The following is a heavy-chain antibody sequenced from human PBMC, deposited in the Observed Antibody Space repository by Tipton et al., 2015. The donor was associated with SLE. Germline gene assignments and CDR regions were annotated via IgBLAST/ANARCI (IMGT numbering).Heavy chain of an antibody. Sequence: SLRLSCAASGFSFSNYAMSWVRQAPGKGLECVSIIYSGGNTYYVESVEGRFTISRDNSDNTLYVRMNNLRVEDTAIYYCAKASRGQYESWSGHFDEWGRGTLVTVSS. CDR2: IYSGGNT. D-gene: IGHD3-3*01. J-gene: IGHJ4*02. CDR1: GFSFSNYA. CDR3: AKASRGQYESWSGHFDE. V-gene: IGHV3-23*03.